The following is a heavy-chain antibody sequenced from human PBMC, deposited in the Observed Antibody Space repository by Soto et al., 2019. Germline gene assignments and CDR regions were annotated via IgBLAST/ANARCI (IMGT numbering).Heavy chain of an antibody. D-gene: IGHD3-3*01. CDR1: GFTFSNAW. CDR2: IKSKTDGGTT. CDR3: TTVPDDLWSGYYMGPAEYYFDY. Sequence: EVQLVESGGGLVKPGGSLRLSCAASGFTFSNAWMSWVRQAPGKGLEWVGSIKSKTDGGTTDYAAPVKGRFTISRDDSKNTLYMQMNSLKTEDTAVYYCTTVPDDLWSGYYMGPAEYYFDYWGQGTLVTVSS. J-gene: IGHJ4*02. V-gene: IGHV3-15*01.